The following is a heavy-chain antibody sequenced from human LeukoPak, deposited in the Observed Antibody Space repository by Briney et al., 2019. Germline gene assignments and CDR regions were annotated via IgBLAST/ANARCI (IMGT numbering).Heavy chain of an antibody. J-gene: IGHJ4*02. CDR1: GYTFTSYY. V-gene: IGHV1-46*01. D-gene: IGHD3-22*01. CDR3: AREGIDDSSAVY. Sequence: ASVTVSCTASGYTFTSYYMHWVRQAPGQGLEWMGIINPSGGSTSYAQKFQGRVTMTRDTSTSTVYMELSSLRSEDTAVYYCAREGIDDSSAVYWGQGTLVTVSS. CDR2: INPSGGST.